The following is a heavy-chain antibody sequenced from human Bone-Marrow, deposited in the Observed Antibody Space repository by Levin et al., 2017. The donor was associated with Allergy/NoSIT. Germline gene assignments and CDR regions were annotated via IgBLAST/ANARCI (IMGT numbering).Heavy chain of an antibody. J-gene: IGHJ4*02. Sequence: GESLKISCAASGFTFSDYYMSWIRQAPGKGLEWVSYISSSGSTIYYADSVKGRFTISRDNAKNSLYLQMNSLRAEDTAVYYCARQNYATFRGYFDYWGQGTLVTVSS. CDR2: ISSSGSTI. D-gene: IGHD1-7*01. CDR3: ARQNYATFRGYFDY. V-gene: IGHV3-11*01. CDR1: GFTFSDYY.